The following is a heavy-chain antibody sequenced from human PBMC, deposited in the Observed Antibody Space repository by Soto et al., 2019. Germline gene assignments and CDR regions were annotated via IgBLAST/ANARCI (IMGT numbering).Heavy chain of an antibody. V-gene: IGHV3-23*01. J-gene: IGHJ4*02. CDR2: ISGSGGST. D-gene: IGHD5-12*01. Sequence: EVQLLESGGGLVQPGGSLGLSCAASGFPFSSYAMTWVRQAPGKGLEWVSAISGSGGSTYYADSVKGRFTISRDNSKNTLYLQMNSLRAEDTAVYYCAKDLMRWLQFPYYFDYWGQGTLVTVSS. CDR1: GFPFSSYA. CDR3: AKDLMRWLQFPYYFDY.